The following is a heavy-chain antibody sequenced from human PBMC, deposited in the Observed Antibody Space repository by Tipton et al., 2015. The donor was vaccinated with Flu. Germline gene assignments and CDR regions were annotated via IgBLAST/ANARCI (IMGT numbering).Heavy chain of an antibody. CDR1: GFTFSTYS. Sequence: SLRLSCAASGFTFSTYSMNWVRQAPGKGLEWVSSISSGSTYIYYADSVQGRFTISRDNAKNSLYLQMNSLRAEDTAVYFCARYAFEGSFGLLDGWGQGTPVTVSS. J-gene: IGHJ6*02. CDR2: ISSGSTYI. CDR3: ARYAFEGSFGLLDG. D-gene: IGHD3-16*01. V-gene: IGHV3-21*01.